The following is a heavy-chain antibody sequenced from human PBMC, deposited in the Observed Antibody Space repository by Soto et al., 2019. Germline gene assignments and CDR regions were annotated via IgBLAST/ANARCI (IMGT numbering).Heavy chain of an antibody. CDR1: GGTFSSYA. CDR2: IIPIFGTA. J-gene: IGHJ5*02. CDR3: ARDLPNYYGSGATFGWFDP. V-gene: IGHV1-69*13. Sequence: SVKVSCKASGGTFSSYAISWVRQAPGQGLEWMGGIIPIFGTANYAQKFQGRVTITADESTSTAYMELSSLRSEDTAVYYCARDLPNYYGSGATFGWFDPWGQGTLVTVSS. D-gene: IGHD3-10*01.